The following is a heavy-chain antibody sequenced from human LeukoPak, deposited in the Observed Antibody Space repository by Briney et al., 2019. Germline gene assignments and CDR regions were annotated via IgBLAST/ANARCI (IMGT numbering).Heavy chain of an antibody. V-gene: IGHV4-4*02. D-gene: IGHD6-25*01. Sequence: SETLSLTCAVSGGSVSSTNWWNWVRQPPGKGLEWIGEINHSGSINYNPSLKSRVTISVDKSKNHFSLKLSSVTAADTAVYYCARASSDYYDAFDIWGQGTMVTVSS. CDR2: INHSGSI. CDR1: GGSVSSTNW. CDR3: ARASSDYYDAFDI. J-gene: IGHJ3*02.